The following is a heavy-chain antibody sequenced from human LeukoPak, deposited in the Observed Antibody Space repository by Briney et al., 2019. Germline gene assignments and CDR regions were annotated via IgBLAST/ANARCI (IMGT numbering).Heavy chain of an antibody. Sequence: PGGSLRLSCAASGFTFSSYAMHWVRQAPGKGLEYVSAISSNGGSTYYANSVKGRFTISRDNSKNTLYLQTGSLRAEGMAVYYCARGGGNDAFDIWGQGTMVTVSS. CDR1: GFTFSSYA. CDR2: ISSNGGST. V-gene: IGHV3-64*01. J-gene: IGHJ3*02. CDR3: ARGGGNDAFDI.